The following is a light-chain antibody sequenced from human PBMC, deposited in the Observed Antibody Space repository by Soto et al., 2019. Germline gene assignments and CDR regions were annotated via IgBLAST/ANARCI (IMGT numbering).Light chain of an antibody. CDR1: QSIGTW. V-gene: IGKV1-5*01. CDR2: DAS. Sequence: DIQMTQSPSTLSASVGDRVTITCRASQSIGTWLAWYQQIPGKAPKFLLYDASILKSGVPSRFSGSGSGTEFTLIISSLQPDDFAPYYCQHYKNYPLLFGGGTKVESK. J-gene: IGKJ4*01. CDR3: QHYKNYPLL.